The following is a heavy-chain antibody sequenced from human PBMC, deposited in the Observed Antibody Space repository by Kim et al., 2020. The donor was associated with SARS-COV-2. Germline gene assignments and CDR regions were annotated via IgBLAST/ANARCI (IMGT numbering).Heavy chain of an antibody. V-gene: IGHV6-1*01. D-gene: IGHD3-22*01. J-gene: IGHJ3*01. CDR2: TYYTSNWYN. CDR3: AREVNNVFGV. CDR1: VDSVSRNNAA. Sequence: SQTLSLTCAISVDSVSRNNAAWNWIRQSPSRGLEWLGRTYYTSNWYNDYAVFVKSRISINPDTSKNRCSLQLNSVTPEDTAVYYCAREVNNVFGVWGQGTMVTISS.